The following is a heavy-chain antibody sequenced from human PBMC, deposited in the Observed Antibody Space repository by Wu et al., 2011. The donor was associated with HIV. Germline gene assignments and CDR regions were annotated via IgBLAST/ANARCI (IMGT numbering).Heavy chain of an antibody. CDR3: ARGRPRDGYNYPANY. J-gene: IGHJ4*02. V-gene: IGHV1-69*05. CDR2: IIPIFGTA. D-gene: IGHD5-24*01. Sequence: QVQLVQSGAEVKKPGSSVKVTCKVSGGTFNTYAISWVRQAPGQGLEWMGGIIPIFGTANNAQKFQGRVTITTDESTSTAYMELSSLRSEDTAVYYCARGRPRDGYNYPANYWGQGTLVTVSS. CDR1: GGTFNTYA.